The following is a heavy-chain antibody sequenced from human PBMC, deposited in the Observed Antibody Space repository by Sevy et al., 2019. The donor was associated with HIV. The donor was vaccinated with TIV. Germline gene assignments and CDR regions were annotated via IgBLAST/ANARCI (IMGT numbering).Heavy chain of an antibody. Sequence: GGSLRLSCAASGFTSSNYAMSWVRQAPGEGLQWVSGLSGSGGSIYYADSVKGRFTISRDNSRNTLYLQMNSLRAEDTAVYYCAKDRIWELGDSFDVWGQGTMVTVSS. CDR3: AKDRIWELGDSFDV. D-gene: IGHD1-26*01. CDR1: GFTSSNYA. J-gene: IGHJ3*01. V-gene: IGHV3-23*01. CDR2: LSGSGGSI.